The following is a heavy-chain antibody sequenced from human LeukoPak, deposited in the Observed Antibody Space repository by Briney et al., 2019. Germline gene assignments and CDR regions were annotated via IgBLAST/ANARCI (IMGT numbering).Heavy chain of an antibody. CDR3: ARAPYYYGSGSYYSGLSLDY. CDR1: GYTFTNSY. V-gene: IGHV1-2*02. J-gene: IGHJ4*02. Sequence: ASVKVSCKASGYTFTNSYMHWVRQAPGQGLEWKGWINPNSGGTIYAQKFQGRVTMTRDTSISTAYMELSRLRSDDTAVYYCARAPYYYGSGSYYSGLSLDYWGQGTLVTVSS. D-gene: IGHD3-10*01. CDR2: INPNSGGT.